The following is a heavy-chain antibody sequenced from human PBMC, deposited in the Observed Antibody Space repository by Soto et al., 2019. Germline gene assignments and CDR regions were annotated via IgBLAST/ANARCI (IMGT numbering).Heavy chain of an antibody. D-gene: IGHD2-15*01. CDR1: GFTFSSYW. J-gene: IGHJ4*02. CDR3: RGYCSGGSCYSPAARAARYYFDY. Sequence: GGSLRLSCAASGFTFSSYWMSWVRQAPGKGLEWVANIKQDGSEKYYVDSVKGRFTISRDNAKNSLYLQMNSLRAEDTAVYYCRGYCSGGSCYSPAARAARYYFDYWGQGTLVTVSS. V-gene: IGHV3-7*01. CDR2: IKQDGSEK.